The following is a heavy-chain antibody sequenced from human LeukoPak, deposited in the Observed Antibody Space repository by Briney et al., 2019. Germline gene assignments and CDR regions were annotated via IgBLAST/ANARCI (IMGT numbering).Heavy chain of an antibody. D-gene: IGHD6-6*01. Sequence: SQTLSLTCAISGDSVSSNSAAWNWIRQSPSRGLEWLGRTYYRSKWYNDYAVSVKSRITINPDTSKNQFSLQLNSVTPEDTAVYYCAREEYSSPKRRSPPRYWGQGTLVTVSS. CDR3: AREEYSSPKRRSPPRY. V-gene: IGHV6-1*01. CDR1: GDSVSSNSAA. CDR2: TYYRSKWYN. J-gene: IGHJ4*02.